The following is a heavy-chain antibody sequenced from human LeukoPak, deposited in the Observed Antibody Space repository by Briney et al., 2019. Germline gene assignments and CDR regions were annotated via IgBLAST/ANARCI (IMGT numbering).Heavy chain of an antibody. V-gene: IGHV4-61*02. CDR2: IYTGGST. CDR3: ARVTTGGYYNY. Sequence: SETLSLTCTVSGGSISSGSYYWSWIRQPAGKGLEWTGRIYTGGSTNYNPSLKSRVTISLDTSENHFSLKLSSVTAADTAVYYCARVTTGGYYNYWGQGTLVTVSS. J-gene: IGHJ4*02. D-gene: IGHD3-22*01. CDR1: GGSISSGSYY.